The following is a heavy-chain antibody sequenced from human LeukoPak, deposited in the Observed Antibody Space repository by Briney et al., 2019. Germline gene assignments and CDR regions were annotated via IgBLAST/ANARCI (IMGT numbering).Heavy chain of an antibody. CDR1: GFTFSSYW. Sequence: GGSLRLSCAASGFTFSSYWMHWVRQARGKGLVWVSRISTDGSTTTYADSVKGRFTISRDNSKNTLYLQMNSLRTEDTAVYYCVDYGEHWGQGILVTVSS. D-gene: IGHD4-17*01. V-gene: IGHV3-74*01. CDR2: ISTDGSTT. J-gene: IGHJ1*01. CDR3: VDYGEH.